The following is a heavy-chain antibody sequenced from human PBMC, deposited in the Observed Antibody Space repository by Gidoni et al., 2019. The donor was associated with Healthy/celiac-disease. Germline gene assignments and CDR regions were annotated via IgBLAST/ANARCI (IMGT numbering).Heavy chain of an antibody. CDR1: GFTFSSYA. CDR2: ISYDGSNK. Sequence: QVQLVESGGGVVKPGRSLRLSWPDSGFTFSSYAMHWVRQAPGKGLEWVAVISYDGSNKYYADSVKGRFTISRDNSKNTLYLQMNSLRAEDTAVYYCASSPPDWYFDLWGRGTLVTVSS. CDR3: ASSPPDWYFDL. J-gene: IGHJ2*01. V-gene: IGHV3-30-3*01.